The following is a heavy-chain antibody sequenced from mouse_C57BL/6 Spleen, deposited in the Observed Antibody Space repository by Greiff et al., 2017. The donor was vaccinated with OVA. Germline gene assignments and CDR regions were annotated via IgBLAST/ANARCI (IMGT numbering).Heavy chain of an antibody. V-gene: IGHV2-5*01. Sequence: QVHVKQSGPGLVQPSQSLSITCTVSGFSLTSYGVHWVRQSPGKGLEWLGVIWRGGSTDYNAAFMSRLSITKDNSKSQVFFKMNSLQADDTAIYYCAKMIVTSYYAMDYWGQGTSVTVSS. D-gene: IGHD2-5*01. CDR1: GFSLTSYG. CDR2: IWRGGST. CDR3: AKMIVTSYYAMDY. J-gene: IGHJ4*01.